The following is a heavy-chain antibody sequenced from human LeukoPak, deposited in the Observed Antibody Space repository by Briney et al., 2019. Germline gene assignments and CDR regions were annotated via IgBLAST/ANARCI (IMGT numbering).Heavy chain of an antibody. Sequence: SETLSPTCAVYGGSFSGYYWSWIRQPPGKGLEWIGEINHSGSTNYNPSLKSRVTISVDTSKNQFSLKLSSVTAADTAVYYCARFTLGITIFGVVIYAQSFDYWGQGTLVTVSS. D-gene: IGHD3-3*01. V-gene: IGHV4-34*01. CDR1: GGSFSGYY. CDR2: INHSGST. J-gene: IGHJ4*02. CDR3: ARFTLGITIFGVVIYAQSFDY.